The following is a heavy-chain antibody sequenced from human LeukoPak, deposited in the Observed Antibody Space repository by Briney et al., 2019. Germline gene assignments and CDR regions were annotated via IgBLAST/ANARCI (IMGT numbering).Heavy chain of an antibody. CDR1: GGSISSYY. Sequence: SETLSLTCSVSGGSISSYYWSWIRQSPGKGLEWIGYIYYSGSTNYNPSLKSRVTISVDTSKNQFSLKLSSVTAADTAVYYCASAVTLDAFDIWGQGTMVTVSS. D-gene: IGHD2-21*02. J-gene: IGHJ3*02. CDR2: IYYSGST. V-gene: IGHV4-59*12. CDR3: ASAVTLDAFDI.